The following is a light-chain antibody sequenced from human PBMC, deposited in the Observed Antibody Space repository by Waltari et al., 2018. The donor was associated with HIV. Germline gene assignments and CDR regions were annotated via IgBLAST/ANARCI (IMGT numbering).Light chain of an antibody. CDR3: AAWDDSLNGYV. J-gene: IGLJ1*01. CDR1: SSNIGSNT. Sequence: QSVLTQPPSASGTPGQRVTISCSGGSSNIGSNTVNWFQQLPGTAPKLLIHNNVQRPSGVPDRVSGSKSGTSASLAISGLQSEDEADYYCAAWDDSLNGYVFGTGTKVTVL. V-gene: IGLV1-44*01. CDR2: NNV.